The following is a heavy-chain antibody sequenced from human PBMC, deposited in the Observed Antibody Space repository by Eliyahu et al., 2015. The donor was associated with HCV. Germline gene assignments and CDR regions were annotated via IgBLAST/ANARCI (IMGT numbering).Heavy chain of an antibody. CDR1: GFXFXDXX. D-gene: IGHD3-16*02. Sequence: QVQLVESGGGLVKPGGSLRLSCAASGFXFXDXXXXWXRQAPGKGLEWISYXSRSGTTIYYADSVKGRFTISRDNVRNSLYLQMHSLRAEDTAVYYCTRDPGDDYIWGSYRYFDYWGHGTLVTVSS. J-gene: IGHJ4*01. CDR2: XSRSGTTI. V-gene: IGHV3-11*01. CDR3: TRDPGDDYIWGSYRYFDY.